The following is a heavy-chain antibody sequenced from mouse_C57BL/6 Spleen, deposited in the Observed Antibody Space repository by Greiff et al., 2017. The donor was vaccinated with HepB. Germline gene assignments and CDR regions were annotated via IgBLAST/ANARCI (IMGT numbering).Heavy chain of an antibody. CDR1: GFTFSDYY. CDR3: ARVYDYDVWYFDV. J-gene: IGHJ1*03. D-gene: IGHD2-4*01. CDR2: INYDGSST. Sequence: EVKLVESEGGLVQPGSSMKLSCTASGFTFSDYYMAWVRQVPEKGLEWVANINYDGSSTYYLDSLKSRFIISRDNAKNILYLQMSSLKSEDTATYYCARVYDYDVWYFDVWGTGTTVTVSS. V-gene: IGHV5-16*01.